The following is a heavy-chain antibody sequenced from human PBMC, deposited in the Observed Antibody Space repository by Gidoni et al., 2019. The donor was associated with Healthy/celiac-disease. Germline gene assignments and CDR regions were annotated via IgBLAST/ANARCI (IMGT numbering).Heavy chain of an antibody. CDR3: TTDPF. V-gene: IGHV3-15*01. J-gene: IGHJ4*02. Sequence: EVQLVESGGGLVKPGGSLRLSCAASGFTFSNAWVSWVRQAPGKGLEWVGRSKSKTDGGTTDYAAPVKGRFTISRDDSKNTLYLQMNSLKTEDTAVYYCTTDPFWGQGTLVTVSS. CDR1: GFTFSNAW. CDR2: SKSKTDGGTT.